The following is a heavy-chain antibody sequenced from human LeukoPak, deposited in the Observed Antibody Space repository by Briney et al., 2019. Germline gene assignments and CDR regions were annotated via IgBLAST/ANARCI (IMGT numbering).Heavy chain of an antibody. J-gene: IGHJ4*02. V-gene: IGHV1-2*02. D-gene: IGHD1-26*01. Sequence: ASVRVSCKASGYTFTGYYMHWVRQAPGQGLEWMGWINPNSGGTNYAQKFQGRVTMTRDTSISTAHMELSRLRSDDTAVYYCARGGFRKWELPGGLFDYWGQGTLVTVSS. CDR3: ARGGFRKWELPGGLFDY. CDR2: INPNSGGT. CDR1: GYTFTGYY.